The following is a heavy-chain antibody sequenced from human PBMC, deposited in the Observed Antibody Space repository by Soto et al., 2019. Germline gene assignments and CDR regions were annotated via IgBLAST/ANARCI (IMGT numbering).Heavy chain of an antibody. J-gene: IGHJ5*02. Sequence: QITLKESGPTLVKPTQPLTLTCTFSGFSLTTRGVGVGWIRQPPRKALECLALIYWYDDKRYSPSLQSRLSITKDTSKNQVVLTMTNVDPVDTATYYCAHIPNYYQYDWFDPWGQGTLVSVSS. D-gene: IGHD3-16*01. CDR1: GFSLTTRGVG. CDR2: IYWYDDK. CDR3: AHIPNYYQYDWFDP. V-gene: IGHV2-5*01.